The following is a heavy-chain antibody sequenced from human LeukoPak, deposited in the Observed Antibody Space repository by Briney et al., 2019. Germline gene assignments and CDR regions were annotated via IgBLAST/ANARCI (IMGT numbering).Heavy chain of an antibody. D-gene: IGHD3-22*01. CDR1: GGSISSSSYY. CDR2: IYYSGST. Sequence: PSETLSLTCTVSGGSISSSSYYWGWIRQPPGKGLEWIGSIYYSGSTYYNPSLKSRVTISTDTSKNQFSLKLSSVTTADTAVYYCARGSSGYYPYWGRGTLVTVSS. V-gene: IGHV4-39*07. CDR3: ARGSSGYYPY. J-gene: IGHJ4*02.